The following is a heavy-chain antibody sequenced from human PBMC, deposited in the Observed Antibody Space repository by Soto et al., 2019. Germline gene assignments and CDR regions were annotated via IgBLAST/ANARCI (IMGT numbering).Heavy chain of an antibody. CDR1: GFTLGRYG. J-gene: IGHJ4*02. Sequence: XGSLRLSCAASGFTLGRYGMSWVRQAPGKGLEWVSAVSPNGQGIYYADSVRGRFTISRDFSKNTVFLHMDSLRAEDTAVYYCAKDRDYPRDYFHYWGQGTLVTVSS. D-gene: IGHD3-10*01. CDR2: VSPNGQGI. CDR3: AKDRDYPRDYFHY. V-gene: IGHV3-23*01.